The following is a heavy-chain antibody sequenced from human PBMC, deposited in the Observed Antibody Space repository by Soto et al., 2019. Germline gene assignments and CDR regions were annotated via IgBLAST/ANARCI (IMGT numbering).Heavy chain of an antibody. J-gene: IGHJ3*02. CDR2: INAGNGNT. D-gene: IGHD4-17*01. Sequence: QVQLVQSGAEVKKPGASVKVSCQASGYTFTSYAMHWVRQAPGQRLEWMGWINAGNGNTKYSQKFQGRVTITRDTSASTAYMELSSLRSEDTAVYYCARVYGDYGSDAFDIWGQGTMVTVSS. CDR1: GYTFTSYA. V-gene: IGHV1-3*01. CDR3: ARVYGDYGSDAFDI.